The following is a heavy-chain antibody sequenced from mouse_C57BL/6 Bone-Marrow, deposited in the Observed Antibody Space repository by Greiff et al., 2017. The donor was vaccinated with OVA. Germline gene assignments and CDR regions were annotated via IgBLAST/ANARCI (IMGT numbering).Heavy chain of an antibody. CDR2: ISYDGSN. D-gene: IGHD1-1*01. CDR1: GYSITSGYY. CDR3: ARDSTT. J-gene: IGHJ2*01. V-gene: IGHV3-6*01. Sequence: EVKLMESGPGLVKPSQSLSLTCSVTGYSITSGYYWNWIRQFPGNKLEWMGYISYDGSNNYNPSLKNRISITRDTSKNQFFLKLNSVTTEDTATYYCARDSTTWGQGTTLTVSS.